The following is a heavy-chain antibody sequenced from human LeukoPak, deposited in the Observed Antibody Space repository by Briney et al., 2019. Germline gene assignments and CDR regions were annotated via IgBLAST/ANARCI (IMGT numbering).Heavy chain of an antibody. CDR2: IAYDGSRA. CDR1: GFTFGGYG. Sequence: GGSLRLSCAGPGFTFGGYGMHWFRQTPGKGLGWVAVIAYDGSRAFYADSVKGRFTISRDNSKNTMSVQMDDLRAEDTAVYYCTRHSNDHFDYWGQGTVVPVSS. D-gene: IGHD6-13*01. V-gene: IGHV3-33*01. CDR3: TRHSNDHFDY. J-gene: IGHJ4*02.